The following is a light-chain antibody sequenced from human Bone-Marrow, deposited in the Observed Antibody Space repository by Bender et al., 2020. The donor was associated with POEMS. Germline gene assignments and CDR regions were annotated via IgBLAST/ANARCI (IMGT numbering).Light chain of an antibody. V-gene: IGLV2-14*02. CDR1: SSDVGPYNP. J-gene: IGLJ1*01. Sequence: QSALFQLPFVSGSPGQSVTISCPGTSSDVGPYNPFSRFQQHPGRAPKLILYEGHKRPPGGSNRFSGSKSGNTASLTISGLQAKDEARYSCSTHTRRSTIDVFGSGTEVTVL. CDR2: EGH. CDR3: STHTRRSTIDV.